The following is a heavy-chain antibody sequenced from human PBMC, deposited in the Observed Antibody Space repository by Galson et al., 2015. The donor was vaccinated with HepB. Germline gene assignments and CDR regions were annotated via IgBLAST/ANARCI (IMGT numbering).Heavy chain of an antibody. J-gene: IGHJ4*02. CDR2: ISNGGNNI. CDR3: ARAFTGGGYTFRPLDY. V-gene: IGHV3-30*04. CDR1: GFIFSSYA. D-gene: IGHD2-15*01. Sequence: SLRLSCAASGFIFSSYAMHWVRQAPGKGLEWVAVISNGGNNIYYGGSVKGRFTISRDNSKTMLYLQMNSLKPDDTAIYYCARAFTGGGYTFRPLDYWGQGTLVTVSS.